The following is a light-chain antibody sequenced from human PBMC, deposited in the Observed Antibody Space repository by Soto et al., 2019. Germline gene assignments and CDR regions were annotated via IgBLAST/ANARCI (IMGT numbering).Light chain of an antibody. CDR1: QSVRSSY. Sequence: ESVLTQSPGILSLSPGERATLSCRASQSVRSSYLAWYQQKPGQAPRLLIYGASSRATGIPDRFSGSGSGTDFTLTISRLEPEDFAVYYCQQYGSSPFTFGPGTKVDIK. CDR3: QQYGSSPFT. V-gene: IGKV3-20*01. J-gene: IGKJ3*01. CDR2: GAS.